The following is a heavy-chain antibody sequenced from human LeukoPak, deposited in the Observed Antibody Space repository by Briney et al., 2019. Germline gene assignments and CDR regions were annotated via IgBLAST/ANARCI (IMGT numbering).Heavy chain of an antibody. CDR3: ARKGSSSWANPFDY. CDR1: GGSINNYY. V-gene: IGHV4-59*01. J-gene: IGHJ4*02. D-gene: IGHD6-13*01. CDR2: IYYSGST. Sequence: SETLSLTCTVSGGSINNYYWSWIRQPPGKGLEWIGYIYYSGSTNYNPSLKSRVTISVDTSKNQFSLKLSSVTAADTAVYFCARKGSSSWANPFDYWGQGTLVTVSS.